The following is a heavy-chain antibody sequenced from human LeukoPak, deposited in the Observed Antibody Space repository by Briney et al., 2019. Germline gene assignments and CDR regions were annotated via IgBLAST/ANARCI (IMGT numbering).Heavy chain of an antibody. J-gene: IGHJ5*02. V-gene: IGHV4-39*01. CDR1: GDSISSSSYY. Sequence: SETPSLTCTVSGDSISSSSYYWGWIRQPPGKGLEWIGCIYYSGRTHYNPSLKSRVTISVDTSENQFSLSLSSVTAADTAVYYCARHGERNSWYTWFDPWGQGTLVTVSS. CDR3: ARHGERNSWYTWFDP. CDR2: IYYSGRT. D-gene: IGHD2-2*02.